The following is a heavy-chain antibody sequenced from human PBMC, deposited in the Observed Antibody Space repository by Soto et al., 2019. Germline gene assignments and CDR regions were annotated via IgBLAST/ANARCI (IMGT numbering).Heavy chain of an antibody. J-gene: IGHJ1*01. V-gene: IGHV3-48*02. Sequence: EVQLVESGGGLVQPGGSLRLSCAASGFTFSTYSMHWVRQAPEKGLEWVSYITSSSNTMYYADSVKGRFTISRDNARNSLYLQMNSLRDEDTAVYYCARDVRSWSDSRVAPHWGQGTLVTVSS. CDR2: ITSSSNTM. CDR1: GFTFSTYS. D-gene: IGHD1-26*01. CDR3: ARDVRSWSDSRVAPH.